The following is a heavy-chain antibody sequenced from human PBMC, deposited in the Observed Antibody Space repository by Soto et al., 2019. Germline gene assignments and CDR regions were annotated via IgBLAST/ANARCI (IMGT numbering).Heavy chain of an antibody. CDR1: GDSISNLDYF. V-gene: IGHV4-30-4*01. J-gene: IGHJ5*01. CDR3: ARGRYCLTGRCFPNWFDS. CDR2: IYKSATT. D-gene: IGHD7-27*01. Sequence: QVQLLESGPGLVKPSQTLSLTCSVSGDSISNLDYFWAWIRQPPGQALEYIGYIYKSATTYYNPSFESRVAISVDTSKRQFSVNLTSVTAADTAVYFCARGRYCLTGRCFPNWFDSWGQGALVTVSS.